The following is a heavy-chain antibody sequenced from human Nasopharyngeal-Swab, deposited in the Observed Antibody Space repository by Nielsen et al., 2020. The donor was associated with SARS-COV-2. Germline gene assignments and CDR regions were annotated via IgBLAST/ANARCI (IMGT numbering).Heavy chain of an antibody. CDR2: ISSSSSYI. D-gene: IGHD6-13*01. V-gene: IGHV3-21*01. CDR3: AGNEGSSWHYFDY. J-gene: IGHJ4*02. Sequence: GGSLTLSCAASGFTFSSYSMNWVRQAPGKGLEWVSSISSSSSYIYYADSVKGRFTISRDNAKNSLYLQMNSLRAEDTAVYYCAGNEGSSWHYFDYSGQGTLVTVSS. CDR1: GFTFSSYS.